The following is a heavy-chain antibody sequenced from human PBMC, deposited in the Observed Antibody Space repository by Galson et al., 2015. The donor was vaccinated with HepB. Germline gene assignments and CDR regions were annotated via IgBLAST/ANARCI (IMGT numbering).Heavy chain of an antibody. CDR3: ARWAAVAANYCYYDMDV. V-gene: IGHV3-48*03. D-gene: IGHD6-19*01. CDR1: GFTFSYYE. J-gene: IGHJ6*02. Sequence: SLRLSCAASGFTFSYYEMNWVRQAPGKGLEWVSYISSSGSSIYYADSVQGRFTISRDNAKNSLYLQMNSLRAEDTAVYYCARWAAVAANYCYYDMDVWGLGTTVTVSS. CDR2: ISSSGSSI.